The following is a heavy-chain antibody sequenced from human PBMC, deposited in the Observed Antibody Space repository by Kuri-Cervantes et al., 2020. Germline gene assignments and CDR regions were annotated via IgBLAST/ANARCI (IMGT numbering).Heavy chain of an antibody. Sequence: ASVKVSCKASGYTFTSYAMHWVRQAPGQRLEWMGWINAGNGNAKYSQKFQGRVTMTRDTSTSTVYMELSSLRSEDTAVYYCARFVIRGKTFDYWGQGTLVTVSS. V-gene: IGHV1-3*01. CDR3: ARFVIRGKTFDY. J-gene: IGHJ4*02. CDR1: GYTFTSYA. D-gene: IGHD3-10*01. CDR2: INAGNGNA.